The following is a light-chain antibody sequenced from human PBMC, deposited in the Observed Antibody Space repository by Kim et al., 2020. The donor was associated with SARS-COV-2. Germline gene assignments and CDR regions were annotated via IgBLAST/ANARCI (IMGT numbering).Light chain of an antibody. Sequence: SYELTQPPSVSVSPGQTASITCSGDKLGDKYACWYQQKPGQSPVLVIYQDSKRPSGIPERFSGSNSGNTATLTISGTQAMDEAHYYCQAWDRTTVVFGGGTQLTVL. V-gene: IGLV3-1*01. CDR2: QDS. CDR3: QAWDRTTVV. CDR1: KLGDKY. J-gene: IGLJ2*01.